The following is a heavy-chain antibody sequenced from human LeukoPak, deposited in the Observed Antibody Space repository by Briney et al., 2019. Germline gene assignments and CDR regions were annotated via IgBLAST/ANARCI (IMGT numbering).Heavy chain of an antibody. V-gene: IGHV3-73*01. D-gene: IGHD3-10*01. CDR2: IRNKANSYAT. Sequence: GGSLRLSCAPSGFTFSGSAMHWVRQASGKGLEWVGRIRNKANSYATAYAASVKGRFTISRDDSKNTAYLQMNSLKTEDTAVYYCTRHEFAGDYYYGMDVWGQGTTVTVSS. CDR1: GFTFSGSA. J-gene: IGHJ6*02. CDR3: TRHEFAGDYYYGMDV.